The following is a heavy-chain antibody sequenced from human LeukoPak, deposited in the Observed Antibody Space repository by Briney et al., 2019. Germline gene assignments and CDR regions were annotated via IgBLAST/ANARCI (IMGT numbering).Heavy chain of an antibody. J-gene: IGHJ5*02. V-gene: IGHV1-8*01. CDR3: ASYRPIGSSSSLFVP. CDR1: GYTFTNYD. Sequence: ASVKVSCKASGYTFTNYDINWVRQATGQGLEWMGWMNPNSGNTGYAQKFQGRVTMTRNTSISTAYMELSSLRSEDTAVYYCASYRPIGSSSSLFVPWGQGTLVTVSS. CDR2: MNPNSGNT. D-gene: IGHD6-6*01.